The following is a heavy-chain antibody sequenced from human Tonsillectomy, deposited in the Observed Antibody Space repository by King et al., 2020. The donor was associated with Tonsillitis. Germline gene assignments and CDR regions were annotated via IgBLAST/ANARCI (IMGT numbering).Heavy chain of an antibody. J-gene: IGHJ1*01. CDR1: GDTFTGHF. V-gene: IGHV1-2*02. CDR2: INPNSGDT. Sequence: QVQLVESGAELRKPGASVSVSCRPSGDTFTGHFVHWVRQAPGQGLEWMGWINPNSGDTLYAQKFQGRVTMSGDVSITTAYMGLSSLRPDDTAVYYCATNALASDTSAYRDFRHWGQGTLVTVSS. CDR3: ATNALASDTSAYRDFRH. D-gene: IGHD3-22*01.